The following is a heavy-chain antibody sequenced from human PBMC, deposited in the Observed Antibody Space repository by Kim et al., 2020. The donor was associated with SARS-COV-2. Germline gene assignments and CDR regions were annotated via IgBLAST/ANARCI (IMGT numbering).Heavy chain of an antibody. CDR2: VYYSGSPNYNPT. V-gene: IGHV4-59*01. D-gene: IGHD3-22*01. Sequence: SETLSLTCTVSGGSMRPYYWSWIRQPPGKGLEWIGYVYYSGSPNYNPTNYNPSFKSRVTISLDTSKNLFSLNLNSVTAADTAVYYCARAIDFDHWGQGAL. J-gene: IGHJ4*02. CDR1: GGSMRPYY. CDR3: ARAIDFDH.